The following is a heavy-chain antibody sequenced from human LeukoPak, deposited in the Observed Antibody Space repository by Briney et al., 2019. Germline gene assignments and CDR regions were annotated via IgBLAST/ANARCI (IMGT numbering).Heavy chain of an antibody. CDR2: ISWNGGST. V-gene: IGHV3-43D*03. J-gene: IGHJ4*02. Sequence: GGSLRLSCAASGFTFDDYAMHWVRQAPGKGLEWVSLISWNGGSTYYADSVKGRFTISRDNSKNSLYLQMNSLRAEDTALYYCAKDMAAYYYASGNIDYWGQGTLVTVSS. CDR3: AKDMAAYYYASGNIDY. D-gene: IGHD3-10*01. CDR1: GFTFDDYA.